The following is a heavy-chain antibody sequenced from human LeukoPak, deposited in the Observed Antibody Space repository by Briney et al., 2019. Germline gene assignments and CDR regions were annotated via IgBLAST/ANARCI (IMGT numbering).Heavy chain of an antibody. CDR3: AKSGGSTGKKFDP. Sequence: PGGSLRLSCAASGFTVSSNYMSWVRQAPGKGLEWVSLIYSGGSTYYADSVKGRFTISRDNSKNTLYPQMNSLRAEDTAVYYCAKSGGSTGKKFDPWGQGTLVTVSS. J-gene: IGHJ5*02. V-gene: IGHV3-53*01. CDR2: IYSGGST. D-gene: IGHD3-16*01. CDR1: GFTVSSNY.